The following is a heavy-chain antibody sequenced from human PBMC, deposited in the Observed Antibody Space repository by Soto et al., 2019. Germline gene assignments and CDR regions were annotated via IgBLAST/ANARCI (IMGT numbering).Heavy chain of an antibody. CDR1: GGTFSTST. J-gene: IGHJ4*02. D-gene: IGHD5-12*01. CDR3: ARDSPIGSTYSGYDAIDS. CDR2: TIPILDVA. V-gene: IGHV1-69*08. Sequence: QVQLVQSGAEVKKPGSSVKVSCKASGGTFSTSTFTWVRQAPGQGLEWMGRTIPILDVADYAQDFQGRVKITAEKSTSTAYTELTSLTSKDTAVYYCARDSPIGSTYSGYDAIDSWGQGTLVTVSS.